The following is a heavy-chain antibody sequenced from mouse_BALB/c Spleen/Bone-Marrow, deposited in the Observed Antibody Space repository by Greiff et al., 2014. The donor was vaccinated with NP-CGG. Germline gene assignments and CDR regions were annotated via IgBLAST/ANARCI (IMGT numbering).Heavy chain of an antibody. CDR2: IEPSDSYT. CDR3: ARGRTTVVSDY. Sequence: QVQLQQSGAEVVKPGASVKVSCKASGYTFTNYWMQWVKQRPGQGLEWIGEIEPSDSYTNYNQDFKGKATLTVDKSSSTAYMQLSSLTSEDSAAYYCARGRTTVVSDYWGQGTSLTVSS. J-gene: IGHJ2*02. D-gene: IGHD1-1*01. CDR1: GYTFTNYW. V-gene: IGHV1-69*02.